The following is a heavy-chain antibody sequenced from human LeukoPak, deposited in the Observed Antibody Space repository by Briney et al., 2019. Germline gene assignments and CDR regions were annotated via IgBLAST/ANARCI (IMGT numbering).Heavy chain of an antibody. Sequence: SETLSLTCSVSGGSISSYYWSWIRQPAGKGLEWIGRIYTTGSTNYDPSLESRVTISVDKSKNQFSLKLTSVTAADTAVYYCARDAGTGTTGNYYYYVDVWGKGTTVTVSS. V-gene: IGHV4-4*07. CDR2: IYTTGST. J-gene: IGHJ6*03. CDR3: ARDAGTGTTGNYYYYVDV. D-gene: IGHD1-7*01. CDR1: GGSISSYY.